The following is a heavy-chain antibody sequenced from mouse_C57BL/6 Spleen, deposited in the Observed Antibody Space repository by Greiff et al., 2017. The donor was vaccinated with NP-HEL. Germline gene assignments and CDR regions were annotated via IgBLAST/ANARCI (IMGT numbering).Heavy chain of an antibody. CDR1: GYTFTSYW. CDR3: ATITTVAYY. V-gene: IGHV1-69*01. CDR2: IDPSDSYT. Sequence: QVQLQQPGAELVMPGASVKLSCKASGYTFTSYWMHWVKQRPGQGLEWIGEIDPSDSYTNYNQKFKGKSTLTVDKSSSTAYMQLSSLTSEDSAVYYCATITTVAYYWGQGTTLTVSS. D-gene: IGHD1-1*01. J-gene: IGHJ2*01.